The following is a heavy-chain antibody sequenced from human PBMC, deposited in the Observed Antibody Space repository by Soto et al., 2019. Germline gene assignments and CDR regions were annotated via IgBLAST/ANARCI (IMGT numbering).Heavy chain of an antibody. J-gene: IGHJ6*02. V-gene: IGHV1-69*13. CDR2: IIPIFGTA. Sequence: SVKVSCKVFGGTFISYSFSWVRQAPGQGPEWTGGIIPIFGTANYAQKFQGRVTITADESTSTAYMELSSLRSEDTAVYYCARPYDCWSGYYYYYYGMDVWGQGTTVTVSS. D-gene: IGHD3-3*01. CDR1: GGTFISYS. CDR3: ARPYDCWSGYYYYYYGMDV.